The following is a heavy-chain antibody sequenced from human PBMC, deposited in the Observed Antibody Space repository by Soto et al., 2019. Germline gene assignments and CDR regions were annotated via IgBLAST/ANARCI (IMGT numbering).Heavy chain of an antibody. CDR2: ISGSGGST. CDR3: AKDVIVATSFDY. V-gene: IGHV3-23*01. J-gene: IGHJ4*02. Sequence: PGGSLRVSCAAAGFTFSSYAMSWVRKAPGKGLEWVSAISGSGGSTYYADSVKGRFTISRDNSKNTLYLQMNSLRAEDTAVYYCAKDVIVATSFDYWGQGTLVTVSS. D-gene: IGHD5-12*01. CDR1: GFTFSSYA.